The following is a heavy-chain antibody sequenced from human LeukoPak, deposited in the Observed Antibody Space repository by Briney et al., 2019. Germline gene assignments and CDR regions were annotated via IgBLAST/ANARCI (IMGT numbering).Heavy chain of an antibody. J-gene: IGHJ4*02. V-gene: IGHV4-34*01. Sequence: GSLRLSCAASGFTFSDYYMSWIRQPPGKGLEWIGEINHSGSTNYNPSLKSRVTISVDTSKNQFSLKLSSVTAADTAVYYCARGPRIVVVPAAIVGYDYWGQGTLVTVSS. CDR2: INHSGST. D-gene: IGHD2-2*02. CDR3: ARGPRIVVVPAAIVGYDY. CDR1: GFTFSDYY.